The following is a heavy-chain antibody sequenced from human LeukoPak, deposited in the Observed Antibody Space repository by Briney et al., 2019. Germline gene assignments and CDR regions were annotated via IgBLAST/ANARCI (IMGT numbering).Heavy chain of an antibody. J-gene: IGHJ4*02. D-gene: IGHD1-26*01. V-gene: IGHV5-51*01. CDR3: AGHSYSGSYYGKYYFDY. CDR2: IYPGDSDT. Sequence: GESLKISCKGSGYTFTTYWIGWVRQMPGKGLEWMGIIYPGDSDTTYSPSFQGQVTISADKSISTAYLQWRSLQASDTAIYYCAGHSYSGSYYGKYYFDYWGQGTLVTVSS. CDR1: GYTFTTYW.